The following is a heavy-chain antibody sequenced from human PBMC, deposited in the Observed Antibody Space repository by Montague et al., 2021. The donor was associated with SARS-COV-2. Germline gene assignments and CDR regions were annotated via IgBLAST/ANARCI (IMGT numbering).Heavy chain of an antibody. D-gene: IGHD2-2*01. Sequence: QSGAEVKKPGESLKISCRVSGYSFTNYWIGWVRQMPGKGLEWMGIIYPGDSDIRYSPSFQGQVTISADKSISTAYLQWSSLKASDTGMYYCARPYCSSSSCYYGMDVWGQGTTVTVSS. J-gene: IGHJ6*02. V-gene: IGHV5-51*01. CDR3: ARPYCSSSSCYYGMDV. CDR1: GYSFTNYW. CDR2: IYPGDSDI.